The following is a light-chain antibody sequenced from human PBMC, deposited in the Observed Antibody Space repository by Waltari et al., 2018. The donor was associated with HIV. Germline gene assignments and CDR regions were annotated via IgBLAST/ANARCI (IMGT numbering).Light chain of an antibody. CDR3: AAWDVSLSGWV. J-gene: IGLJ3*02. Sequence: QSVMTQPPSASGTPGQRVTISCSGSSSNIGTDYVYWYQHLPGTAPKLLIYRDNQRPSGVTDRFSGSKSGTSASLAISGLRSEDEADYYCAAWDVSLSGWVFGGGTKLTVL. CDR1: SSNIGTDY. CDR2: RDN. V-gene: IGLV1-47*01.